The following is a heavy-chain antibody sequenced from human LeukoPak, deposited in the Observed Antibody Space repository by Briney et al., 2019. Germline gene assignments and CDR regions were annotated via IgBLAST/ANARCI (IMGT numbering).Heavy chain of an antibody. Sequence: PGGSLRLSCAASGSTFRSYAMHWVRQAPGKGLEWVAFIRYDGSNKYYVDSVKGRFTISRDNSKNTLSLQMSSLRAEDTAVYFCAKDAFRGYSYGYRVSMVWFDQWGQGILVTVSS. V-gene: IGHV3-30*02. D-gene: IGHD5-18*01. J-gene: IGHJ5*02. CDR2: IRYDGSNK. CDR1: GSTFRSYA. CDR3: AKDAFRGYSYGYRVSMVWFDQ.